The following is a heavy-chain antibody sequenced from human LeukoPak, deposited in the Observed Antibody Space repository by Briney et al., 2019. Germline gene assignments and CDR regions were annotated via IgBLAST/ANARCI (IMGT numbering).Heavy chain of an antibody. Sequence: SETLSLTCTVSGGSISNSSYYWGWIRQPPGKGLEWIGSVDYTGSTYYNPSLKSRVTISRDTSKNHFSLRLSSVTAADTAVYYCARHPTYTSGWYGVDYWGQGTLVTVSS. J-gene: IGHJ4*02. CDR3: ARHPTYTSGWYGVDY. CDR2: VDYTGST. CDR1: GGSISNSSYY. V-gene: IGHV4-39*01. D-gene: IGHD6-19*01.